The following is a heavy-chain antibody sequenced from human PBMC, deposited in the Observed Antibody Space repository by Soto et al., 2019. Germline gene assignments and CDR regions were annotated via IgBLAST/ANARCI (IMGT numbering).Heavy chain of an antibody. D-gene: IGHD6-13*01. CDR3: ARIGAGLNYYYYYGMDV. CDR2: IYPGDSDT. Sequence: PGESLKISCKGSGYSFTSYWIGWVRQMPGKGLEWMGIIYPGDSDTRYSPSFQGQVTISADKSISTAYLQWSSLKASDTVMYYCARIGAGLNYYYYYGMDVWGQGTTVTVSS. CDR1: GYSFTSYW. J-gene: IGHJ6*02. V-gene: IGHV5-51*01.